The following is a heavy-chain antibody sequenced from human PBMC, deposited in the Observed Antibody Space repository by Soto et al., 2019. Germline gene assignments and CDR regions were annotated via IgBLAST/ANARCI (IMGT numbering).Heavy chain of an antibody. Sequence: GGSLRLSCAASGFTFSSYSMNWVRQAPGKGLEWVSYISSSSSTIYYADSVKGRFTISRDNAKNSLYLQMNSLRAEDTAVYYCARDLRGYSGYGHFDYWGQGTLVTVSS. CDR3: ARDLRGYSGYGHFDY. J-gene: IGHJ4*02. V-gene: IGHV3-48*01. CDR2: ISSSSSTI. CDR1: GFTFSSYS. D-gene: IGHD5-12*01.